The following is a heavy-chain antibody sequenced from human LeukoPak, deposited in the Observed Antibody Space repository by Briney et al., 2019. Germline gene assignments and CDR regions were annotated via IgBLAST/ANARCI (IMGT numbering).Heavy chain of an antibody. CDR3: ASPAAGTNFDY. V-gene: IGHV3-53*01. Sequence: GGSLRLSFAASAFTVSSNSISWVRHAPGKGLEWVSVIYSGGSTYSAASVEGQFTLSRDQSKNSPYLQTNSLRVEDPAVSFCASPAAGTNFDYWGQGDLVTVSS. CDR1: AFTVSSNS. J-gene: IGHJ4*02. D-gene: IGHD6-13*01. CDR2: IYSGGST.